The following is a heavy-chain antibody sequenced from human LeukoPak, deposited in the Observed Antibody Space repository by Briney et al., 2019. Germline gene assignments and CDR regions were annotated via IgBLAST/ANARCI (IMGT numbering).Heavy chain of an antibody. CDR3: AGNWGYAFDI. J-gene: IGHJ3*02. CDR2: ISGSGGST. V-gene: IGHV3-23*01. CDR1: GFTFSSFA. D-gene: IGHD7-27*01. Sequence: GGSLRLSCAASGFTFSSFAMSWVRQAPGKGLEWVSTISGSGGSTYYADSVKGRFTISRDNSKNTLYLQMNSLRAEDMAVYYCAGNWGYAFDIWGQGTVVTVSS.